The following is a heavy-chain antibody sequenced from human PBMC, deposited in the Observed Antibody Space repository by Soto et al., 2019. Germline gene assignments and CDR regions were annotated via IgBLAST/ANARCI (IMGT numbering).Heavy chain of an antibody. Sequence: SETLSLTCTVSGGSISSYYWSWIRQPPGKGLEWIGYIYYSGSTNYNPSLKSRVTISVDTSKNQFSLKLSSVTAADTAVYCCARVERRGYFDYWGQGTLVTVSS. J-gene: IGHJ4*02. D-gene: IGHD1-1*01. V-gene: IGHV4-59*01. CDR2: IYYSGST. CDR1: GGSISSYY. CDR3: ARVERRGYFDY.